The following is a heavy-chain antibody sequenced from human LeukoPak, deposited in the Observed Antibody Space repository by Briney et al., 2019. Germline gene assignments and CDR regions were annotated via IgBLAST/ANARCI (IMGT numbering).Heavy chain of an antibody. CDR1: GGSISSGGYY. J-gene: IGHJ6*02. CDR3: AREVVATPYYYYYGMDV. CDR2: IYYSGST. Sequence: SETLSLTCTVSGGSISSGGYYWSWIRQPPGKGLEWIGYIYYSGSTYYNPSLKSRVTISVDTSKNQFSLKLSSVTAADTAVYYCAREVVATPYYYYYGMDVWGQGTTVTVSS. D-gene: IGHD2-2*01. V-gene: IGHV4-30-4*01.